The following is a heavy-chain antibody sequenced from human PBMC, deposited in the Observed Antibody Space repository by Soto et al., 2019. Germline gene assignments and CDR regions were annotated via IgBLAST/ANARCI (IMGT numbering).Heavy chain of an antibody. CDR2: ISYDGSNK. CDR1: GFTFSSYA. J-gene: IGHJ4*02. Sequence: QVQLVESGGGVVQPGRSLRLSCAASGFTFSSYAMHWVRQAPGKGLEWLAVISYDGSNKYYADSVKGRFTISRDNSKNTLYLQMNSLRAEDTAVYYCARVHAHYYDSSGYYFDYWGQGTLVTVSS. CDR3: ARVHAHYYDSSGYYFDY. V-gene: IGHV3-30-3*01. D-gene: IGHD3-22*01.